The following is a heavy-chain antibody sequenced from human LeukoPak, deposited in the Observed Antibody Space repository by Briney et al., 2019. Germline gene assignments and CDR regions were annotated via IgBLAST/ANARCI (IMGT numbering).Heavy chain of an antibody. CDR1: GFTFSSYA. Sequence: GGSLRLSCAASGFTFSSYAMSWARQAPGKGLEWVSAISGSGGSTYYADSVKGRFTISRDNSKNTLYLQMNSLRAEDTAVYYCAKGAHSESYLHLDYWGQGTLVTVSS. D-gene: IGHD1-26*01. V-gene: IGHV3-23*01. J-gene: IGHJ4*02. CDR2: ISGSGGST. CDR3: AKGAHSESYLHLDY.